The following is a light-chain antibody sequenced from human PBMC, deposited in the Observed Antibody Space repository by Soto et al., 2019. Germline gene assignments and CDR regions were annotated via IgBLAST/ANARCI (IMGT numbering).Light chain of an antibody. CDR1: QSVVTY. J-gene: IGKJ2*01. CDR2: DAS. CDR3: QQRSNWPPFT. V-gene: IGKV3-11*01. Sequence: EIVLTQSPATLSLSPGERATLSCRASQSVVTYLAWYQQKPGQAPRLLIYDASNRATGIPARFSGSGSGTDFTLTIRSLEPEDFAVYFCQQRSNWPPFTFGQGTKLEIK.